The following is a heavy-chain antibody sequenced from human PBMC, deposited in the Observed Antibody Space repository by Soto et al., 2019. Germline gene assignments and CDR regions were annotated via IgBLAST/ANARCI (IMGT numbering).Heavy chain of an antibody. D-gene: IGHD6-13*01. V-gene: IGHV3-23*04. CDR2: ISSNGENT. CDR1: GFTSAYHA. CDR3: VSWVSGHFDS. J-gene: IGHJ4*02. Sequence: EVQLVDSGGGLVQIGGSLRLSCAASGFTSAYHAMNWVRQAPGKGLEWVSTISSNGENTHYADSVKSRFIISSDNSSNTVDLQMNSLRVEGTAVYYCVSWVSGHFDSWGQGTLVTVSS.